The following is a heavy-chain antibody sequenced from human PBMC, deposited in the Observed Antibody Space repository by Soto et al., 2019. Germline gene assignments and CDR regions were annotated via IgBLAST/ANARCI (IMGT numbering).Heavy chain of an antibody. CDR2: ISPYNGDT. D-gene: IGHD2-2*02. Sequence: QVQLVQSGAEVKKPGASVKVSCTTSGYTFTLFGITWVRQAPGQGLEWMGWISPYNGDTKYAEKLEGRVTLTTDTSTDTAYMELTSLTSDDTAEYYCARGGQYRYFDYWGQGTIVTVSS. J-gene: IGHJ4*02. V-gene: IGHV1-18*01. CDR3: ARGGQYRYFDY. CDR1: GYTFTLFG.